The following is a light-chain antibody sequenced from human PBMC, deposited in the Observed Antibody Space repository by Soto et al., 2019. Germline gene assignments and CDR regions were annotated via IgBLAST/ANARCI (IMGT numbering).Light chain of an antibody. V-gene: IGKV3D-20*02. CDR2: GAS. J-gene: IGKJ1*01. CDR3: QQYNNWPWT. CDR1: QSVISSY. Sequence: EIVLTQSPVTLSLSPGERATLSCRTSQSVISSYLAWYQQKPGQAPRLLIYGASSRATGIPGRFSGRGSGTDFTLTISSLQSEDFGVYYCQQYNNWPWTFGQGTKVDI.